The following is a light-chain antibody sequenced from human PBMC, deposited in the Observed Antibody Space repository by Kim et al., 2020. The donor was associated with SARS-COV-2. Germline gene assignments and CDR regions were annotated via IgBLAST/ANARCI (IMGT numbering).Light chain of an antibody. CDR2: GAS. CDR1: QTISSSY. J-gene: IGKJ1*01. V-gene: IGKV3-20*01. CDR3: QQFGNSTGT. Sequence: PGERAIRSGRASQTISSSYLAWYQQKLGQAPRLLIYGASSRATGIPDRFSGSGSGTDFILTISRLESEDFAVYYCQQFGNSTGTFGQGTKVDIK.